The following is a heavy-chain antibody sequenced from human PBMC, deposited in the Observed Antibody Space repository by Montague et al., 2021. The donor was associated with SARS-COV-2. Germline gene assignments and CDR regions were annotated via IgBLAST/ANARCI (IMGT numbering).Heavy chain of an antibody. D-gene: IGHD6-13*01. Sequence: SETLSLTCRVSGDSISTSTWWTWVRQTPGKGLEWIGEIFHSGTINYNPSLKSRVSISVDKSNNQFSLRLSSLIAAHTAVYYCATLSRRTAAGTRDYFGLDVWGQGTTVVVSS. V-gene: IGHV4-4*02. J-gene: IGHJ6*02. CDR2: IFHSGTI. CDR3: ATLSRRTAAGTRDYFGLDV. CDR1: GDSISTSTW.